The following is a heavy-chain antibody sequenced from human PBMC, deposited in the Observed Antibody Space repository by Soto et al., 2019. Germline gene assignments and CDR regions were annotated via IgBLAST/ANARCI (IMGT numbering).Heavy chain of an antibody. Sequence: SVKVSCKASGVTFSSYASSWVRQAPGQGLEWMGGIIPIFGTANYAKKFQGRVTITADESTSTAYMELSSLRSEDTAVYYCARSSGYDSYYYYGMHVWGQGTTVTVSS. D-gene: IGHD5-12*01. CDR1: GVTFSSYA. J-gene: IGHJ6*01. V-gene: IGHV1-69*13. CDR3: ARSSGYDSYYYYGMHV. CDR2: IIPIFGTA.